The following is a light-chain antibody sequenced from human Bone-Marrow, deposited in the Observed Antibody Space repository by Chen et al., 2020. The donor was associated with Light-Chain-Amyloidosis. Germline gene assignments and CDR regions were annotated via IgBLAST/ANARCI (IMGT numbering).Light chain of an antibody. CDR1: NIGSKS. CDR3: QVWDSSSDHVV. CDR2: DDR. J-gene: IGLJ2*01. V-gene: IGLV3-21*02. Sequence: SYVLNQPPSVSVAPGQTARITCGGNNIGSKSVHWYQQKPGQAPILVVYDDRDRPSGIPGRFSGSNFGNTATLTVSRVEAGDEADYCCQVWDSSSDHVVFGGGTKLTVL.